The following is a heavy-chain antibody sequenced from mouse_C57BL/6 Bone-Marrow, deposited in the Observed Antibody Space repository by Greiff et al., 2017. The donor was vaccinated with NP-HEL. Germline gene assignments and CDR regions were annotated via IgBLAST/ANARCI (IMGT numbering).Heavy chain of an antibody. Sequence: EVKLMESGGGLVQPGGSLKLSCAASGFTFSDYGMAWVRQAPRKGPEWVAFISNLAYSIYYADTVTGRFTISRENAKNTLYLEMSSLRSEDTAMYYCARHGAGTYWYFDVWGTGTTVTVSS. D-gene: IGHD4-1*01. CDR2: ISNLAYSI. V-gene: IGHV5-15*01. J-gene: IGHJ1*03. CDR1: GFTFSDYG. CDR3: ARHGAGTYWYFDV.